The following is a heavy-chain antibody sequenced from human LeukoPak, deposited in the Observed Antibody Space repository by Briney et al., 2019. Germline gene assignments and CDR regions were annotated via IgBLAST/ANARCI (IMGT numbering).Heavy chain of an antibody. D-gene: IGHD1-14*01. V-gene: IGHV4-61*02. Sequence: PSETLSLTCTVSGASINSGSYYWTWIRQPAGKGLEWIGRIYASGNTDYSPSLKSRLTISLDTSKNQFSLRLSSVTAADTAVYYCARVSETTDHDYWGQGTLVTVSS. CDR1: GASINSGSYY. CDR2: IYASGNT. J-gene: IGHJ4*02. CDR3: ARVSETTDHDY.